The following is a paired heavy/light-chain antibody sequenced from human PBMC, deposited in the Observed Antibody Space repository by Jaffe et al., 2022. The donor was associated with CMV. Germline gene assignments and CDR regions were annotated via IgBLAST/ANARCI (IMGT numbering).Light chain of an antibody. CDR3: MQALQTPGT. CDR1: QSLLHSNGYNY. Sequence: DIVMTQSPLSLPVTPGEPASISCRSSQSLLHSNGYNYLDWYLQKPGQSPQLLIYLGSNRASGVPDRFSGSGSGTDFTLKISRVEAEDVGVYYCMQALQTPGTFGPGTKVDIK. V-gene: IGKV2-28*01. CDR2: LGS. J-gene: IGKJ3*01.
Heavy chain of an antibody. D-gene: IGHD1-26*01. CDR2: IKSKTDGGTT. V-gene: IGHV3-15*01. Sequence: EVQLVESGGGLVKPGGSLRLSCAASGFTFSNAWMSWVRQAPGKGLEWVGRIKSKTDGGTTDYAAPVKGRFTISRDDSKNTLYLQMNSLKTEDTAVYYCTTSAQGIVGSHEQGYYYYMDVWGKGTTVTVSS. CDR1: GFTFSNAW. CDR3: TTSAQGIVGSHEQGYYYYMDV. J-gene: IGHJ6*03.